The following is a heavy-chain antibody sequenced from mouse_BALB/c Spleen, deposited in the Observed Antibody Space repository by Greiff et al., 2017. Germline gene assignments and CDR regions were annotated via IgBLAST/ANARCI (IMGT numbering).Heavy chain of an antibody. D-gene: IGHD2-3*01. V-gene: IGHV5-12-1*01. CDR1: GFAFSSYD. J-gene: IGHJ4*01. Sequence: VKLVESGGGLVKPGGSLKLSCAASGFAFSSYDMSWVRQTPEKRLEWVAYISSGGGSTYYPDTVKGRFTISRDNAKNTLYLQMSSLKSEDTAMYYCARDGYYEGFYAMDYWGQGTSVTVSS. CDR3: ARDGYYEGFYAMDY. CDR2: ISSGGGST.